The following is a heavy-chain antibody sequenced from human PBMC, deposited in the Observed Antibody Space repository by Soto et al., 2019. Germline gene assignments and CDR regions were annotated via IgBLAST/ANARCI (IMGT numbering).Heavy chain of an antibody. D-gene: IGHD3-10*01. CDR1: GDTFSSYA. J-gene: IGHJ4*02. Sequence: QLVQSGPEVKKPGSSVKVSCKSVGDTFSSYAVSWVRQAPGQGLEWMGGIIPTFGTVYYAQKFQGRATITADESTRLSYMELSSLKSEDTAVYYCAREAGDYGHPYFDYWGQGTLISVSS. CDR2: IIPTFGTV. V-gene: IGHV1-69*01. CDR3: AREAGDYGHPYFDY.